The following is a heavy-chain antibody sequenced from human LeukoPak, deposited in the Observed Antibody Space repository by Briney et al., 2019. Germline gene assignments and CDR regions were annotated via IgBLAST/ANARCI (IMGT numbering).Heavy chain of an antibody. Sequence: GGSLRLSCAASGFAVSSNYMSWVRQAPGKGLDWVSVIYTGGNTYYTDSVKGRFTLFRDSSQNTVYLQMNSLRAEDTAVYFCARGRNSTSFFDYWGQGTLVAVSS. CDR2: IYTGGNT. V-gene: IGHV3-53*01. CDR3: ARGRNSTSFFDY. D-gene: IGHD2-2*01. CDR1: GFAVSSNY. J-gene: IGHJ4*02.